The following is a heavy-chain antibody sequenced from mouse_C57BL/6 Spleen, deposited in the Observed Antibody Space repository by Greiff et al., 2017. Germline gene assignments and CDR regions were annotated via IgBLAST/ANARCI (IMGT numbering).Heavy chain of an antibody. Sequence: VQLQQSGPVLVKPGASVKMSCKASGYTFTDYYMNWVKQSHGRSLEWIGVINPYNGGTSYNQKFKGKATLTVDKSSSTAYMELNSLTSEDSAVYYWSRWTTHLDYWGQGTTLTVSS. CDR3: SRWTTHLDY. CDR2: INPYNGGT. CDR1: GYTFTDYY. J-gene: IGHJ2*01. D-gene: IGHD5-5*01. V-gene: IGHV1-19*01.